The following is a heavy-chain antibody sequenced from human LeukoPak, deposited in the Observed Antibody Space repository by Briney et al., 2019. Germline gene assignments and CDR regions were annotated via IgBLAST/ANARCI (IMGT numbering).Heavy chain of an antibody. Sequence: SETLSLTCTVSGGSISSYYWSWIRQPPGKGLEWIGYIYHSGNTNYNPSLKSRVTISVDTSKNQFSLKLTSVTAADTAVYYCARQAPSDTTGWYYFDYWGQGTLVTVSS. V-gene: IGHV4-59*01. J-gene: IGHJ4*02. D-gene: IGHD6-19*01. CDR1: GGSISSYY. CDR3: ARQAPSDTTGWYYFDY. CDR2: IYHSGNT.